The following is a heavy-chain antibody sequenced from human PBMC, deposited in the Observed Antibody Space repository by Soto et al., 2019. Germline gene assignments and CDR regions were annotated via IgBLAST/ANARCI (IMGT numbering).Heavy chain of an antibody. CDR2: IIPIFGTA. CDR3: ARDGGGREMATADDAFDI. CDR1: GGTFSSYA. Sequence: QVQLVQSGAEVKKPGSSVKVSCKASGGTFSSYAISWVRQAPGQGLEWMGGIIPIFGTANYAQKFQGRVTITADEFTXTXCMELSSLRSEDTAVYYCARDGGGREMATADDAFDIWGQGTMVTVSS. D-gene: IGHD3-16*01. V-gene: IGHV1-69*12. J-gene: IGHJ3*02.